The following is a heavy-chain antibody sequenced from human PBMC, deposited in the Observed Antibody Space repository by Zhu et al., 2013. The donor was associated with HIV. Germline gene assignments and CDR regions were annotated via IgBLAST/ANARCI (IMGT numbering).Heavy chain of an antibody. D-gene: IGHD1-1*01. CDR3: ARLRERRFPHDAFDI. J-gene: IGHJ3*02. V-gene: IGHV4-61*08. CDR1: GGSISSGGYY. CDR2: IYYSGST. Sequence: QVQLQESGPGLVKPSQTLSLTCTVSGGSISSGGYYWSWIRQPPGKGLEWIGYIYYSGSTNYNPSLKSRVTISVDTSKNQFSLKLSSVTAADTAVYYCARLRERRFPHDAFDIWGQGTMVTVSS.